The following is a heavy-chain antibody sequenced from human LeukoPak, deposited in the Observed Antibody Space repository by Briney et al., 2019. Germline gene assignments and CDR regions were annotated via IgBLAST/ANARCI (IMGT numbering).Heavy chain of an antibody. J-gene: IGHJ4*02. Sequence: ASVKVSCKASGYTFTSYDINWVRQAPGQGLEWMGWMNPNSGNTGYAQKFQGRVTMTRNTSISTAYMELSSLRSEDTAVYYCARGPIRMVRGVIIKTQFDYWGQGTLVTVSS. CDR3: ARGPIRMVRGVIIKTQFDY. V-gene: IGHV1-8*01. CDR2: MNPNSGNT. D-gene: IGHD3-10*01. CDR1: GYTFTSYD.